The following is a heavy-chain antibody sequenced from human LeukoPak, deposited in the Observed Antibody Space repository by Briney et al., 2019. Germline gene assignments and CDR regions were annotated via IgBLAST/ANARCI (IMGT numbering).Heavy chain of an antibody. J-gene: IGHJ2*01. V-gene: IGHV3-23*01. CDR1: GFTFRNYV. D-gene: IGHD1-14*01. CDR2: ITGGGGVT. CDR3: ARITDWYLDL. Sequence: GGSLRLSCAASGFTFRNYVMNWVRQAPGKGLEWVSGITGGGGVTYHADSVKGRFTISRDNSKNTVYLQMNSLRAEDTAVYYCARITDWYLDLWGRGTVVTVSS.